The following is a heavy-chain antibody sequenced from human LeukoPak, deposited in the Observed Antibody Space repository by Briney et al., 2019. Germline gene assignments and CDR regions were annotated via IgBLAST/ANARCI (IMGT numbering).Heavy chain of an antibody. CDR3: ARYGYSSGWHPFDY. CDR2: ISSSSSTI. D-gene: IGHD6-19*01. Sequence: GGSLRLSCAASGFTFSSYSMNWVRQAPGKGLEWVSYISSSSSTIYYADSVKGRFTISRDNAKNSLYLQMNSLRDEDTAVYYCARYGYSSGWHPFDYWGQGTLVTVSS. CDR1: GFTFSSYS. J-gene: IGHJ4*02. V-gene: IGHV3-48*02.